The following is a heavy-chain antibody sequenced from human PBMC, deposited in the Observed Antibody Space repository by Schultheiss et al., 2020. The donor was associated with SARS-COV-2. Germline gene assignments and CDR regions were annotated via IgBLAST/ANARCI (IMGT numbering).Heavy chain of an antibody. Sequence: GESLKISCAASGFTFSSYAMSWVRQAPGKGLEWVAVISSDGNIEHFADSVKGRFTISRDNSKNTLYLQINSLRAEDTAVYYCARGAVAGVAYAEYFRNWGQGTLVTVSS. CDR3: ARGAVAGVAYAEYFRN. CDR2: ISSDGNIE. V-gene: IGHV3-30*03. D-gene: IGHD6-19*01. J-gene: IGHJ1*01. CDR1: GFTFSSYA.